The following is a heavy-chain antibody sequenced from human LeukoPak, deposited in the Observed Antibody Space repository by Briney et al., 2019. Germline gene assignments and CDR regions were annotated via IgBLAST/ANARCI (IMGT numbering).Heavy chain of an antibody. Sequence: SETLSLTCTVSGGSINSYYWSWIRQPAGKGLEWIGRIYSSGSTNYNPSLKSRVSMSVDTSKNQFSLKLTSVTTADTAVYYCARGGKATVVTMWGQGILVTVSS. CDR1: GGSINSYY. V-gene: IGHV4-4*07. J-gene: IGHJ4*02. CDR2: IYSSGST. CDR3: ARGGKATVVTM. D-gene: IGHD4-23*01.